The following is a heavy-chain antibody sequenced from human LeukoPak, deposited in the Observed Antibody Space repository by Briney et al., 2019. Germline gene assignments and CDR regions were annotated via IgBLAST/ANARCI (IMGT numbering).Heavy chain of an antibody. CDR3: AKAIQLLDAFDI. J-gene: IGHJ3*02. CDR1: GFTFSSYA. CDR2: ISGSGGST. D-gene: IGHD2-2*01. V-gene: IGHV3-23*01. Sequence: TGGSLRLSCAASGFTFSSYAMSWVRQAPGKGLEWVSAISGSGGSTYYADSVKGRFTISRDNSKNTLYLQMNSLRAEDTAVYYCAKAIQLLDAFDIWGQGTMVTVSS.